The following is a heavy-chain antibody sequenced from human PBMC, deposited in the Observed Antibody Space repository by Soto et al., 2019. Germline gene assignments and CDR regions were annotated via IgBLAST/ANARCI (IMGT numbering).Heavy chain of an antibody. Sequence: NPSETLSLTCTVSGGSISCGGYYWSWIRQHPGKGLEWIGYIYYSGSTYYNPSLKSRVTISVDTSKNQFSLKLSSVTAADTAVYYCARESAYSSSWYWFDPWGQGTLVTVPS. CDR3: ARESAYSSSWYWFDP. V-gene: IGHV4-31*03. CDR1: GGSISCGGYY. D-gene: IGHD6-13*01. J-gene: IGHJ5*02. CDR2: IYYSGST.